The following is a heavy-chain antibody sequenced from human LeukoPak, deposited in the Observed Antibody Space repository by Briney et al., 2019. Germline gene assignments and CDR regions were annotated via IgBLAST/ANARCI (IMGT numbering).Heavy chain of an antibody. J-gene: IGHJ6*02. Sequence: PGGSLRLSCAASGFTLSNYWMHWVRQAPGKGLVWVSRINADGSSASYADSMKGRFTISRDNAKNTLYLQMNSLRAEDTAMYYCARDYGRSRDYGMDVWGQGTTVTVSS. CDR3: ARDYGRSRDYGMDV. D-gene: IGHD3-10*01. V-gene: IGHV3-74*01. CDR2: INADGSSA. CDR1: GFTLSNYW.